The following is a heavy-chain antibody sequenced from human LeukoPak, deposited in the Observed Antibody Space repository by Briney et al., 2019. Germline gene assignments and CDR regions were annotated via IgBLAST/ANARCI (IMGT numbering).Heavy chain of an antibody. D-gene: IGHD6-13*01. CDR1: GGSISSYY. J-gene: IGHJ4*02. CDR3: ARGGSSWTSVRYFDY. CDR2: LYYSGST. V-gene: IGHV4-59*01. Sequence: SQTLSLTCTVSGGSISSYYWSWIRQPPGNGLEWIGYLYYSGSTNYNPSLKSRVTISVDTSKNQFSLKLSSVTAADTAVYYCARGGSSWTSVRYFDYWGQGTLVTVSS.